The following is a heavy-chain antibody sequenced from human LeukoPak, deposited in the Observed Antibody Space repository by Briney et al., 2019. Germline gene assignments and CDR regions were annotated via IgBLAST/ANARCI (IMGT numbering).Heavy chain of an antibody. CDR3: ARQGALVKGIDY. CDR1: VYTFTRYY. D-gene: IGHD6-13*01. CDR2: INPNSGVT. V-gene: IGHV1-2*02. Sequence: GASVKVSSTASVYTFTRYYMHWVRQAPGEGLEWMGWINPNSGVTNCAQKFQGRVTMTRDTSISTVYMALSRLRSEDTAVYYCARQGALVKGIDYWGQGALVTVSS. J-gene: IGHJ4*02.